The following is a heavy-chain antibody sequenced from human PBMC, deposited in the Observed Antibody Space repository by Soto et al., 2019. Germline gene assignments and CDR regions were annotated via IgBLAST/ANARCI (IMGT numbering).Heavy chain of an antibody. D-gene: IGHD3-3*01. CDR2: ISGSGGST. J-gene: IGHJ6*02. CDR1: GFTFSSYA. CDR3: AKAADSIFGVVINYYYGMDV. V-gene: IGHV3-23*01. Sequence: GSLRLSCAASGFTFSSYAMGWVRQAPGKGLEWVSAISGSGGSTYYADSVKGRFTISRDNSKNTLYLQMNSLRAEDTAVYYCAKAADSIFGVVINYYYGMDVWGQGTTVTVSS.